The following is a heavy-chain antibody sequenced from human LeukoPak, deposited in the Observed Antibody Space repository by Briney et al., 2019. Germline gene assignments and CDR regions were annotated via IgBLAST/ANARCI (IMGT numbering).Heavy chain of an antibody. V-gene: IGHV4-4*07. CDR2: IYTSGST. CDR3: ARGDKLNWFDP. CDR1: GGSISSYY. J-gene: IGHJ5*02. D-gene: IGHD3-10*01. Sequence: PSETLSLTCTVSGGSISSYYWSWIRQPAVKGLEWIGRIYTSGSTNYNPSLKSRVTMSVDTSKNQFSLKLSSVTAADTAVHYCARGDKLNWFDPWGQGTLVTVSS.